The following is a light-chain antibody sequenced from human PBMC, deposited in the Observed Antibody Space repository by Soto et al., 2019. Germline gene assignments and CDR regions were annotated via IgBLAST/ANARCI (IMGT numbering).Light chain of an antibody. Sequence: IQMTQSPSSLSASVGDRVTITCQASQDISKNLNWYQQKPGKAPQLLIYDASSLQAGVPSRFXGSGSVTHFTFTISSLQPEDIATYYCQQYDNLLPIPFGQGTRLQIK. CDR1: QDISKN. J-gene: IGKJ5*01. CDR3: QQYDNLLPIP. CDR2: DAS. V-gene: IGKV1-33*01.